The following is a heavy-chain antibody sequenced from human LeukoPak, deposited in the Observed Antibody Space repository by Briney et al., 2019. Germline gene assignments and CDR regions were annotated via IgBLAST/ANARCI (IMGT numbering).Heavy chain of an antibody. V-gene: IGHV4-4*07. D-gene: IGHD3-10*01. CDR3: ARDRLVYYGSGSYSNWFDP. CDR2: IYTSGST. CDR1: GGSISSYY. Sequence: PSETLSLTCTVSGGSISSYYWSWIRQPAGKGLEWIGRIYTSGSTNYNLSLKSRVTISVDTSKNQFSLKLSSVTAADTAVYYCARDRLVYYGSGSYSNWFDPWGQGTLVTVSS. J-gene: IGHJ5*02.